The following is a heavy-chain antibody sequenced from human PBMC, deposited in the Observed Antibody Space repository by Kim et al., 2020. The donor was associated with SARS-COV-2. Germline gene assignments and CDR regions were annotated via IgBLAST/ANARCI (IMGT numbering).Heavy chain of an antibody. CDR1: GGSFSGYY. D-gene: IGHD6-19*01. J-gene: IGHJ4*02. Sequence: SETLSLTCAVYGGSFSGYYWSWIRQPPGKGLEWIGEINHSGSTNYNPSLKSRVTISVDTSKNQFSLKLSSVTAADTAVYYCARGLGYSSGWVGYYFDYWGQGTLVTVSS. V-gene: IGHV4-34*01. CDR3: ARGLGYSSGWVGYYFDY. CDR2: INHSGST.